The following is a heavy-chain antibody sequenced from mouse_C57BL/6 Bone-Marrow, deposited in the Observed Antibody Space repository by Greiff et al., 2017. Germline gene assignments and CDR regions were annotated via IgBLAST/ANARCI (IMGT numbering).Heavy chain of an antibody. J-gene: IGHJ1*03. Sequence: QVQLQQSGAELVRPGTSVKVSCKASGYAFTSYLIEWVKQRPGQGLEWIGEINPGSGGTNYNEKFKGKATLTADKSSSTAYMQLSSLTSEASAFYFCARELLGHHCYMDDWGTGTSVTVSS. D-gene: IGHD1-2*01. V-gene: IGHV1-54*01. CDR1: GYAFTSYL. CDR2: INPGSGGT. CDR3: ARELLGHHCYMDD.